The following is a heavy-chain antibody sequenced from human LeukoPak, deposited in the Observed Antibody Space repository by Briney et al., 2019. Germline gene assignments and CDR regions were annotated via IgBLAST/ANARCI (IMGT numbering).Heavy chain of an antibody. CDR1: GFTFSSYS. J-gene: IGHJ4*02. D-gene: IGHD5-18*01. Sequence: GGPLRLSCSASGFTFSSYSMNWPRQAPGKGLGWVSSLSSSSSSIYYADSVKGRFTISRDNAKNSLYLQMNSLRAEDTAVYYCARASGDIVETATMGSYWGQGTLVTVSS. CDR3: ARASGDIVETATMGSY. V-gene: IGHV3-21*01. CDR2: LSSSSSSI.